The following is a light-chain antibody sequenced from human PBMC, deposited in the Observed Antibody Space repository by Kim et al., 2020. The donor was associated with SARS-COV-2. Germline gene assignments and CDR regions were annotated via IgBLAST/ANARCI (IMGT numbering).Light chain of an antibody. Sequence: AAVGDRVTITCRASHNIMTSLAWYQQKPGTPPKRLIYAASSVERGVPSRFSGSGSGTEFTLTISSLQPDDFATYFCQQYNDFPFGFGPGTKVDIK. V-gene: IGKV1-5*01. CDR1: HNIMTS. CDR2: AAS. J-gene: IGKJ3*01. CDR3: QQYNDFPFG.